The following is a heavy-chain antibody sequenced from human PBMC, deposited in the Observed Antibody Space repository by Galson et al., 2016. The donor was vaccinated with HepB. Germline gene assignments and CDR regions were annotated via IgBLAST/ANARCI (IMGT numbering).Heavy chain of an antibody. D-gene: IGHD3-3*01. J-gene: IGHJ3*01. CDR1: GGSFSNYA. V-gene: IGHV1-69*13. Sequence: SVKVSCKASGGSFSNYAISWVRQAPGQGLEWVGGIIPMLGTTNYAQTFLGRVTITADESTGTAYMELNSLRSEDTAMFFCARSLSGLDAFDFWGHGVMVTVSS. CDR2: IIPMLGTT. CDR3: ARSLSGLDAFDF.